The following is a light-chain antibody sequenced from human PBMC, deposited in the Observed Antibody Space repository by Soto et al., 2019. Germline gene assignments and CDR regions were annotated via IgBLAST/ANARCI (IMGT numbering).Light chain of an antibody. J-gene: IGLJ2*01. Sequence: QSALTQPASVSGSPGQSITISCTGTSSDIGGYNYVSWYQQHPTKAPKLMIYDVSQRPSGVSNRFSGSKSGNTASLTISGLQADDEADYYCSSYTSSSTVVFGGGTKVTVL. CDR2: DVS. CDR1: SSDIGGYNY. CDR3: SSYTSSSTVV. V-gene: IGLV2-14*03.